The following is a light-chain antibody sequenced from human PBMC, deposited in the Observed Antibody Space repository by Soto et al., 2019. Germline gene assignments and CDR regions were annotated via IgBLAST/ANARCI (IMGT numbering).Light chain of an antibody. Sequence: QPVLTQSPSASASLGASVKLTCTLSSGHSSYAIAWHQQQPEKGPRYLMKLNSDGSHSKGDGIPDRFSGSSSGAERYLTISSLQSEDEADYYCQTWGTGGVFGGGTKLTGL. CDR1: SGHSSYA. V-gene: IGLV4-69*01. CDR3: QTWGTGGV. J-gene: IGLJ2*01. CDR2: LNSDGSH.